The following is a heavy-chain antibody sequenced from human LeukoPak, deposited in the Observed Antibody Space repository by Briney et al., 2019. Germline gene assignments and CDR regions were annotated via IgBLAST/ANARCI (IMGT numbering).Heavy chain of an antibody. J-gene: IGHJ4*02. CDR3: AGGTSAHAWHMFY. CDR2: MSYTGTT. CDR1: GNSITNNY. V-gene: IGHV4-59*01. D-gene: IGHD2-2*01. Sequence: SETLSLICAVSGNSITNNYWTWIRQTPGKGLQWIGYMSYTGTTAYNPSLESRVTISLDTSKNQFSLKLTSVTAADTAVYYCAGGTSAHAWHMFYWGQGTLVTVSS.